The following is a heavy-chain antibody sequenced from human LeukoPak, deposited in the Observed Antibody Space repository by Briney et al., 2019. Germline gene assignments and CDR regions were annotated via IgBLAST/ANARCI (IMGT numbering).Heavy chain of an antibody. J-gene: IGHJ6*03. D-gene: IGHD4-17*01. V-gene: IGHV3-20*04. Sequence: PGGSLRLSCAASGFTFDDYGMSWVRQAPGKGLEWVSGINWNGGSSGYADSVKGRFTISRDNAKNFLYLQMNSLRAEDTAFYYCARVVYGDSLNYMDAWGKGTTVTVSS. CDR2: INWNGGSS. CDR3: ARVVYGDSLNYMDA. CDR1: GFTFDDYG.